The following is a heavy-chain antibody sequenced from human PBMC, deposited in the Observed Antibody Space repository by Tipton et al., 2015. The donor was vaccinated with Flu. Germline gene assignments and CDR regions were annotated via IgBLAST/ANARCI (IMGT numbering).Heavy chain of an antibody. CDR3: ARHPPNPFGVVIGQIDY. V-gene: IGHV4-59*08. D-gene: IGHD3-3*01. CDR1: GGSISSYY. Sequence: TLSLTCTVSGGSISSYYWSWIRQPPGKGLEWIGYIYYSGSTNYNPSLKSRVTISVDTSKNQFSLKLSSVTAADTAVYYCARHPPNPFGVVIGQIDYWGQGTLVTVSS. CDR2: IYYSGST. J-gene: IGHJ4*02.